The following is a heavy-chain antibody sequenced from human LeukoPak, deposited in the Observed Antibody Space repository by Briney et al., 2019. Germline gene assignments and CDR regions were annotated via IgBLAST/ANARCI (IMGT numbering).Heavy chain of an antibody. D-gene: IGHD5-18*01. J-gene: IGHJ6*03. CDR1: GFTFSSYE. V-gene: IGHV3-48*03. CDR3: ARERDTSWIQLSYYYYYYMDV. CDR2: ISSSGSTI. Sequence: PGGSLRLSCAASGFTFSSYEMNWVRQAPGKGLEWVSYISSSGSTIYYADSVKGRFTISRDNAKNSLYLQMNSLRAEDTAVYCCARERDTSWIQLSYYYYYYMDVWGKGTTVTVSS.